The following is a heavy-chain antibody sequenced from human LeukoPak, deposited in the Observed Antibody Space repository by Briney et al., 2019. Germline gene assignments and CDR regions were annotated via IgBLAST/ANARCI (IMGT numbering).Heavy chain of an antibody. CDR3: AKYLESGASRYFDP. J-gene: IGHJ5*02. CDR1: GFTFRSYA. V-gene: IGHV3-23*01. Sequence: GGSQTLSCAASGFTFRSYAMSWVRQAPGKGLDWVSTVGGGGGDTYYADSAKGRFTISRDNSKNTLDLHMSSLRADDTAVYYCAKYLESGASRYFDPWGEGTLVTVSS. D-gene: IGHD1-14*01. CDR2: VGGGGGDT.